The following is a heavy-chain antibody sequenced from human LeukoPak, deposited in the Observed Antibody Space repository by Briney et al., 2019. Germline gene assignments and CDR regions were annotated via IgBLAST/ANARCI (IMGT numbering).Heavy chain of an antibody. CDR3: ARANFLHYDYVWGSYRKYPHYYCYMDV. CDR2: IYYSGST. D-gene: IGHD3-16*02. CDR1: GGSISSSSYY. V-gene: IGHV4-39*07. Sequence: SETLSLTCTVSGGSISSSSYYWGWIRQPPGKGLEWIGSIYYSGSTYYNPSLKSRVTISVDTSKNQFSLKLSSVTAADTAVYYCARANFLHYDYVWGSYRKYPHYYCYMDVWGKGTTVTVSS. J-gene: IGHJ6*03.